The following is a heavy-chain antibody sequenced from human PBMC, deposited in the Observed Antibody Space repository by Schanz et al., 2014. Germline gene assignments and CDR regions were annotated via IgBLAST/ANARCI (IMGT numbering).Heavy chain of an antibody. CDR1: GFTFSSYG. CDR3: ASPSGYSDYGTYFDF. CDR2: IWYDENNK. Sequence: VQLLDSGGGLVQPGGSLRLSCVASGFTFSSYGMHWVRQAPGKGLEWVAVIWYDENNKYYADSVEGRFTISRDNSRNTLYLQMNSLRTEDTAVYYCASPSGYSDYGTYFDFWGQGTLVTVSS. V-gene: IGHV3-33*01. J-gene: IGHJ4*02. D-gene: IGHD5-12*01.